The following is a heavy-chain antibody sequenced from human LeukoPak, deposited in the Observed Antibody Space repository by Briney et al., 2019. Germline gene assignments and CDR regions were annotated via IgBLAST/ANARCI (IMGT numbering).Heavy chain of an antibody. CDR3: ARDTDYGGNPDAFDI. V-gene: IGHV4-59*01. J-gene: IGHJ3*02. D-gene: IGHD4-23*01. CDR2: IYYSGST. Sequence: SETLSLTCTVSSGSISSYYWSWIRQPPGKGLEWIGYIYYSGSTNYNPSLKSRVTISVDTSKNQFSLKLSSVTAADTAVYYCARDTDYGGNPDAFDIWGQGTMVTVSS. CDR1: SGSISSYY.